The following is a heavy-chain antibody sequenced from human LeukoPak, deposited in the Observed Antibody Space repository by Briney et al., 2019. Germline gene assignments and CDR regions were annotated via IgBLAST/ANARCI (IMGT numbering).Heavy chain of an antibody. CDR3: VRELHCTSTSCYAKGWFDP. J-gene: IGHJ5*02. V-gene: IGHV3-7*03. CDR2: IKPDGSEK. Sequence: TGGSLRLSCAASGFTFSNYWMSWVRQAPGKGLEWVANIKPDGSEKYYVDSVKGRFTISRDNAKNSLYLQMNSLRAEDTAVYYCVRELHCTSTSCYAKGWFDPWGQGTLVTVSS. CDR1: GFTFSNYW. D-gene: IGHD2-2*01.